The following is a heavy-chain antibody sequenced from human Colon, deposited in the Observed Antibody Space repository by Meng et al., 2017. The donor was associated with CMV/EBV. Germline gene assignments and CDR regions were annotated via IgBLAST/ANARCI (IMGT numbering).Heavy chain of an antibody. D-gene: IGHD3/OR15-3a*01. Sequence: GGSLRLSCAASGFTFRDYGIHWVRQAPGKGLEWVSFIRYDGNNQYYSDSVKGRFTISRDNSRNTVFLQMNSLRAADTAVYYCARVLSSFWTSGELDSWGRGTLVTVSS. CDR2: IRYDGNNQ. CDR3: ARVLSSFWTSGELDS. CDR1: GFTFRDYG. J-gene: IGHJ4*02. V-gene: IGHV3-30*02.